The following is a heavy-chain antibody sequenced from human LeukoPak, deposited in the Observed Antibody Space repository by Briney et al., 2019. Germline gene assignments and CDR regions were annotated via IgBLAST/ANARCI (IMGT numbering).Heavy chain of an antibody. V-gene: IGHV3-23*01. J-gene: IGHJ3*02. D-gene: IGHD5/OR15-5a*01. CDR3: AKGGSVTAPDDAFAI. Sequence: PGGSLRLSCAASGFTFSSYAMIWVRQAPGKGLEWVSVISGNGGGTYFADSVKGRFTISRDNSKTTLYLQMNSLRAEDTAIYSCAKGGSVTAPDDAFAIWGQGTMVTVSS. CDR2: ISGNGGGT. CDR1: GFTFSSYA.